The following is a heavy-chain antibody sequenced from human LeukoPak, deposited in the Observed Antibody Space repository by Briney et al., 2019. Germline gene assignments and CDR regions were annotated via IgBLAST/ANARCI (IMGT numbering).Heavy chain of an antibody. CDR3: ARNYYGLRANYYDSSGGSMDV. D-gene: IGHD3-22*01. CDR1: GGTFSSYA. Sequence: SVKVSCKASGGTFSSYAISWVRQAPGQGLEWMGRIIPILGIANYAQKFQGRVTITADKSTSTAYMELSSLRSEDTAVHYCARNYYGLRANYYDSSGGSMDVWGQGTTVTVSS. V-gene: IGHV1-69*04. J-gene: IGHJ6*02. CDR2: IIPILGIA.